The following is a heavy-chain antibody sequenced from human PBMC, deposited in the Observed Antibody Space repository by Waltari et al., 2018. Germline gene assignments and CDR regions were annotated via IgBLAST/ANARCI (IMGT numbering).Heavy chain of an antibody. CDR2: INHSGST. CDR3: ARLWKYNWNYEGGFDY. J-gene: IGHJ4*02. CDR1: GGSFSGYY. V-gene: IGHV4-34*01. Sequence: QVQLQQWGAGLLKPSETLSLTCAVYGGSFSGYYWSWIRQPPGKGLEWIGEINHSGSTNYTPSLKSRVNISVDTSKNQFSLKLSSVTAADTAVYYCARLWKYNWNYEGGFDYWGQGTLVTVSS. D-gene: IGHD1-7*01.